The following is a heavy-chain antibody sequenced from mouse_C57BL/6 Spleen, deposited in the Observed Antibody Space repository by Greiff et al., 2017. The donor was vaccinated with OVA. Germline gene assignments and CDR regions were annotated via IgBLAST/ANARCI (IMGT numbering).Heavy chain of an antibody. D-gene: IGHD2-2*01. J-gene: IGHJ3*01. V-gene: IGHV1-78*01. CDR2: IYPRDGST. CDR1: GYTFTDHT. CDR3: ARSGYGYPAWFAY. Sequence: QVQLQQSDAELVKPGASVKISCKVSGYTFTDHTIHWMKQRPEQGLEWIGYIYPRDGSTKYNQKFKDKATLTADKSSSTAYMQLSSLTYEDSAVYYCARSGYGYPAWFAYWGQGTLVTVSA.